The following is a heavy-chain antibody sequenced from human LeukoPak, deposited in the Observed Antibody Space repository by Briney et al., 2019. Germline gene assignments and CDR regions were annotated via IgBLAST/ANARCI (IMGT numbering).Heavy chain of an antibody. CDR1: GGFISSGNNY. D-gene: IGHD5-18*01. CDR2: IHYSGNT. J-gene: IGHJ4*02. CDR3: ARSRGYSRFDY. Sequence: ASQTLSLTCTVSGGFISSGNNYWSWIRQHPGKGLEWIGYIHYSGNTFHNPSLKTRVTLSVDTSENQFSLRLYSVIAADTAVYYCARSRGYSRFDYWGQGTLVTVSS. V-gene: IGHV4-31*03.